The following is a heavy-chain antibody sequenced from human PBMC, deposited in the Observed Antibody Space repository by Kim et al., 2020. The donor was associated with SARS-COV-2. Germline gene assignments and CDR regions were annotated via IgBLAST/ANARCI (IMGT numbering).Heavy chain of an antibody. D-gene: IGHD4-17*01. V-gene: IGHV4-39*01. CDR2: T. J-gene: IGHJ5*02. CDR3: ARRDYANWFDP. Sequence: TYYSPSLKSRVTISVDTSKDQFFLKLNSVTAADTAVYYCARRDYANWFDPWGQGTLVTVSS.